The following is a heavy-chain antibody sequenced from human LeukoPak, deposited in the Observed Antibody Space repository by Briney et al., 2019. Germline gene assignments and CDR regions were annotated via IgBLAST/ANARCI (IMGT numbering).Heavy chain of an antibody. V-gene: IGHV4-59*01. CDR1: GVSISLFY. Sequence: SETLSLTCIVSGVSISLFYWSWIRQPPGKGLEWIGYIHYSGRTNYNPSLKSRVTMSLDTSKNHFSLKLRSVTAADTAVYYRARVSPDTATDYGWFDPWGQGSLVTVSS. D-gene: IGHD5-18*01. CDR3: ARVSPDTATDYGWFDP. J-gene: IGHJ5*02. CDR2: IHYSGRT.